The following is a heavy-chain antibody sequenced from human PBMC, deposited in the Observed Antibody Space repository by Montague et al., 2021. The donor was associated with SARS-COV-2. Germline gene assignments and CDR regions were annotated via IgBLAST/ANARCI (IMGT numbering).Heavy chain of an antibody. D-gene: IGHD3-22*01. CDR1: GGSFSGYY. CDR2: INHSGST. Sequence: SETLSLTCTVSGGSFSGYYWSWIRQPPGKGLEWIGEINHSGSTNYNPSLKSRVTISVDTSKNQFSLKLSSVTAADTAVYYCARGAPTISMIVVVITGAGWCFDLWGRGTLVTVSS. V-gene: IGHV4-34*01. J-gene: IGHJ2*01. CDR3: ARGAPTISMIVVVITGAGWCFDL.